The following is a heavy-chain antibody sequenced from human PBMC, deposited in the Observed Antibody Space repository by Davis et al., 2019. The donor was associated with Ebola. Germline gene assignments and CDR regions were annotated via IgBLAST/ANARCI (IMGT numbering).Heavy chain of an antibody. D-gene: IGHD5-12*01. V-gene: IGHV3-7*03. CDR3: ARATSGYDVNYYYYYGMDV. CDR1: KFTLSSYW. CDR2: IENDGSKK. Sequence: GESLKISCAASKFTLSSYWMSWVRQAPGKGLEWVATIENDGSKKYYMDSVKGRFTISRDNAKNSLYLQMNSLRAEDTAVYYCARATSGYDVNYYYYYGMDVWGQGTTVTVSS. J-gene: IGHJ6*02.